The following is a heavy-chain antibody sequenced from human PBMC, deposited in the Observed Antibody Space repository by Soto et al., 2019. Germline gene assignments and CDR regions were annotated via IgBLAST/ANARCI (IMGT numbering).Heavy chain of an antibody. V-gene: IGHV4-31*03. J-gene: IGHJ4*02. CDR2: ILYGGPT. CDR1: GDSMNSGGYC. Sequence: QVQLQESGPGLVKPSQTLSLTCTVSGDSMNSGGYCWSWIRQHPGEGLEWIGCILYGGPTSYNPSXKXRVIISVDTSKHQFSLKLNSVTAADTAVYYCSRGILVWGQGTLISVSS. D-gene: IGHD2-15*01. CDR3: SRGILV.